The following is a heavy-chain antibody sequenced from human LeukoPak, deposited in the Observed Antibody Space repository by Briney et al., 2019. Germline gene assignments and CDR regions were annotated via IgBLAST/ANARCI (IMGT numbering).Heavy chain of an antibody. Sequence: GGSLRLSCAASGFTFSSYSMNWVRQAPGKGLEWVSYISSSSSTIYYADSVKGRFTISRDNAKNSLYLQMNSLRAEDTAVYYCARERQGLIDYWGQGTLVTVYS. J-gene: IGHJ4*02. CDR2: ISSSSSTI. CDR1: GFTFSSYS. CDR3: ARERQGLIDY. V-gene: IGHV3-48*01.